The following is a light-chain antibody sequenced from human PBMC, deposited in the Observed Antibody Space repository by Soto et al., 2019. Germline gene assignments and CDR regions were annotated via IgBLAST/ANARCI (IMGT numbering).Light chain of an antibody. Sequence: DIQWSQWPSFLPASVGDRVTITCRASQGISNYLAWYQQKPGKAPGLLMYAASTLQRGVSSRFSGSGSGTEFTLTISNLQPEDFATYYCPQLNSYPLTSGGGTKVDIK. V-gene: IGKV1-9*01. CDR3: PQLNSYPLT. J-gene: IGKJ4*01. CDR2: AAS. CDR1: QGISNY.